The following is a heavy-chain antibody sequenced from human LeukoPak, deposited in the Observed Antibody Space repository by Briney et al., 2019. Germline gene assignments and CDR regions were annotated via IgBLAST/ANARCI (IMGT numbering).Heavy chain of an antibody. Sequence: GSLRLSCAASGFTFSSYSMNWVRQAPGKGLEWVSYISSSSSTIYYADSVKGRFTISRDNAKNSLYLQMNSLRAEDTAVYYCARDKPGRRIVGATEFDYWGQGTLVTVSS. D-gene: IGHD1-26*01. CDR1: GFTFSSYS. CDR3: ARDKPGRRIVGATEFDY. J-gene: IGHJ4*02. V-gene: IGHV3-48*04. CDR2: ISSSSSTI.